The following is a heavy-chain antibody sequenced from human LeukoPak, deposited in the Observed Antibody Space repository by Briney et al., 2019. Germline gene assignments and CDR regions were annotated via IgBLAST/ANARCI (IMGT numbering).Heavy chain of an antibody. CDR3: ARSMPFYYDSSGSFDY. J-gene: IGHJ4*02. V-gene: IGHV3-21*01. Sequence: SGGSLRLSCAASGFTFSSYSINWVRQAPGKGLEWVSSISSSSSYIYYADSVKGRFTISRDNAKNSLYLQMNSLRAEDTAVYYCARSMPFYYDSSGSFDYWGQGTLVTVSS. CDR2: ISSSSSYI. CDR1: GFTFSSYS. D-gene: IGHD3-22*01.